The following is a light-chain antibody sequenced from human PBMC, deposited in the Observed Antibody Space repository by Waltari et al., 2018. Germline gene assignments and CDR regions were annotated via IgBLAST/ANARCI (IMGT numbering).Light chain of an antibody. CDR3: LQHNSYPLT. CDR1: QGIGNY. V-gene: IGKV1-17*01. CDR2: DVT. J-gene: IGKJ4*01. Sequence: DIQMTQSPSSLSASVGDTVTITCRASQGIGNYLNWFQQKPGKAPKLLIYDVTNLQSGVPSRFSGSGSGTEFTLNISSLQPEDFATYYCLQHNSYPLTFGGGTKVEIK.